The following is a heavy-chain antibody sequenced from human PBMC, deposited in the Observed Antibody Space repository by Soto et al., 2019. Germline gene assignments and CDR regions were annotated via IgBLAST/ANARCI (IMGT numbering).Heavy chain of an antibody. CDR3: ARGGAGYHLFDP. CDR2: MNPNSGDT. J-gene: IGHJ5*02. CDR1: GYTFTSYD. Sequence: EASVKVSCKASGYTFTSYDINWVRQATGQGLEWMGWMNPNSGDTGYAQKFQGRVTMTTNNSISTAYMELSSLGSEDTAVYYCARGGAGYHLFDPWGQGTLVTVSS. D-gene: IGHD5-12*01. V-gene: IGHV1-8*01.